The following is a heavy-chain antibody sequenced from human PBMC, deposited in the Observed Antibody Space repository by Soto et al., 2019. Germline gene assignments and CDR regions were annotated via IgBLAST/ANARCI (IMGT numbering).Heavy chain of an antibody. D-gene: IGHD5-12*01. J-gene: IGHJ5*02. CDR1: GGSIGSGPDY. CDR3: ARAGVATIYPGNNWFDP. CDR2: IYYSGST. Sequence: PTETLSLTCTVSGGSIGSGPDYWSWIRQPPGRGLVWIGYIYYSGSTCYSPSRKSRFTISVDTAKNRFSLSLSSVTAADTAMYYCARAGVATIYPGNNWFDPWGQETLVTVSS. V-gene: IGHV4-30-4*01.